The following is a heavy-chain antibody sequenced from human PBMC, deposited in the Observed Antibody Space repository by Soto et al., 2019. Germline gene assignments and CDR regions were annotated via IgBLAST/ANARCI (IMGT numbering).Heavy chain of an antibody. V-gene: IGHV3-23*01. CDR1: GFTISSYS. CDR2: ITAIGTRT. J-gene: IGHJ2*01. Sequence: GSLRLSCAASGFTISSYSMGWVRQAPGKGLEWVSAITAIGTRTHYADSVKGRFIISRDNSKSTLYLQMNSLRGEDTALYYCARDRRGPDAGTWYFDLWGRGTLVTVSS. CDR3: ARDRRGPDAGTWYFDL. D-gene: IGHD1-1*01.